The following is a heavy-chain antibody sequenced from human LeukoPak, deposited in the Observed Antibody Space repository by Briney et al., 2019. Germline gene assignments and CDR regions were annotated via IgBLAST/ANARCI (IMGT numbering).Heavy chain of an antibody. D-gene: IGHD2-21*01. Sequence: ASVKVSCKASGYTFTSYYMHWVRQAPGQGLEWMGIINPSGGSTSYAQKFQGRVTMTRDTSTSTVYMELNSLRSEDTAVYYCARSAYCGGDCYSNYYYYYYMDVWGKGTTVTVSS. J-gene: IGHJ6*03. CDR1: GYTFTSYY. CDR2: INPSGGST. CDR3: ARSAYCGGDCYSNYYYYYYMDV. V-gene: IGHV1-46*03.